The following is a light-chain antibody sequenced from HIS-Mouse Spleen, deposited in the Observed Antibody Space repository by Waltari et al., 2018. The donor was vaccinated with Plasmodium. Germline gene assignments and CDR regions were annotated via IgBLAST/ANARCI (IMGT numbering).Light chain of an antibody. V-gene: IGLV3-10*01. CDR3: YSTDSSGNHRV. J-gene: IGLJ3*02. CDR2: EDS. CDR1: ALPKKY. Sequence: SYELTQPPSVSVSPGQTARITCSGDALPKKYDYWYPPKSGQAPVLVIDEDSKRPSGIPERFAGSSSGTMATWTISGAQVEDEADYYCYSTDSSGNHRVFGGGTKLTVL.